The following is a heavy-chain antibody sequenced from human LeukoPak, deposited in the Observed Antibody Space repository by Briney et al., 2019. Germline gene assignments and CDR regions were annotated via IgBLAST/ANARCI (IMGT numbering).Heavy chain of an antibody. CDR2: ISAYNGNT. Sequence: ASVKVSWKASGYTFTSYGISWVRQAPGQGLEWMGWISAYNGNTNYAQKRQGRVTVTTDTSTSTAYMELRSLRSDDTAVYYCARRDSGNMYGYWGQGTLVTVSS. CDR3: ARRDSGNMYGY. J-gene: IGHJ4*02. V-gene: IGHV1-18*01. D-gene: IGHD3-10*01. CDR1: GYTFTSYG.